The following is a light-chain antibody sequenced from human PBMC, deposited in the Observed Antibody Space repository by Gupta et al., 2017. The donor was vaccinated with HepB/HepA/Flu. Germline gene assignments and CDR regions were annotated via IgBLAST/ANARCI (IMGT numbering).Light chain of an antibody. CDR1: QSISTS. V-gene: IGKV1-39*01. Sequence: DIQMTQSPSSLSASVGERVTITCRASQSISTSLNWYQQKLGKAPKSLIYSTSSLESGVPSRFSGSGSGTDFTLTISRLQPEDFATYYCLQTDSTPYTFGHGTRLDIK. CDR3: LQTDSTPYT. CDR2: STS. J-gene: IGKJ3*01.